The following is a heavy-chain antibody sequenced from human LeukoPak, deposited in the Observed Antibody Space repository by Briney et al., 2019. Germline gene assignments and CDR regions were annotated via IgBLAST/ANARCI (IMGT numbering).Heavy chain of an antibody. Sequence: SETLSLTCTVSGGSISTSYWSWIRQPPGKGLEWIGYAYYGGSTNYNPSLKSRVTISVDTSKSQFSLKLRSVSAADTAVYYCARVSPYSSSWYYFDYWGQGTLVTVSS. D-gene: IGHD6-13*01. V-gene: IGHV4-59*01. CDR2: AYYGGST. CDR1: GGSISTSY. J-gene: IGHJ4*02. CDR3: ARVSPYSSSWYYFDY.